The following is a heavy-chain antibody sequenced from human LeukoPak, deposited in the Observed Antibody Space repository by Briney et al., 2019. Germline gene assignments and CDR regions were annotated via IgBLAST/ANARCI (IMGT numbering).Heavy chain of an antibody. CDR1: GYTFTDYF. V-gene: IGHV1-2*02. Sequence: ASVTVSCKASGYTFTDYFIHWVRQAPGQGLEWMGRINPNSGDTNYAQKFQGRVTMTRDASTSTVYMILSSLRSDDTAVYYCASDFSGAYGRWWGQGTLVTVSS. D-gene: IGHD2-15*01. J-gene: IGHJ4*02. CDR3: ASDFSGAYGRW. CDR2: INPNSGDT.